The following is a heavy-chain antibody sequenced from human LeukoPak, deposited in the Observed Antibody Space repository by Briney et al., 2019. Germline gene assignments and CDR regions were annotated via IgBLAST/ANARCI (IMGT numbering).Heavy chain of an antibody. V-gene: IGHV3-21*01. D-gene: IGHD3-10*01. CDR3: ASYLRGYMDV. CDR2: ISGSSSYI. CDR1: GFTFSSYS. J-gene: IGHJ6*03. Sequence: GGSLRLSCAASGFTFSSYSMNWVRQAPGKGLEWVSSISGSSSYIYYADSVKGRFTISRDNAKNSLYLQMNSLRAEDTAVYYCASYLRGYMDVWGKGTTVTVSS.